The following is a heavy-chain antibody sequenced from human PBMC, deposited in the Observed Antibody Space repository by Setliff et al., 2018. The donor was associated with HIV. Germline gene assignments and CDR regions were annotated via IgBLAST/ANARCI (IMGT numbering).Heavy chain of an antibody. CDR3: ATWIFDAFDI. D-gene: IGHD2-2*03. CDR2: IYHSGST. Sequence: SETLSLTCAVSGYSISSGYYWGWIRQPPGKGLEWIGSIYHSGSTYYNPSLKSRVTISVDTSKNQFSLKLSSVTAADTAVYYCATWIFDAFDIWGQGTMVTVS. CDR1: GYSISSGYY. J-gene: IGHJ3*02. V-gene: IGHV4-38-2*01.